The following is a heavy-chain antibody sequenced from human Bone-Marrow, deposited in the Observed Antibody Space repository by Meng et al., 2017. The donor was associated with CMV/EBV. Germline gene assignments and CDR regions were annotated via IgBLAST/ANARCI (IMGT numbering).Heavy chain of an antibody. CDR1: GGTFSSYA. D-gene: IGHD3-10*01. J-gene: IGHJ4*02. CDR2: IIPILGIT. Sequence: SVKVSCKASGGTFSSYAINWVRQAPGQGLEWMGGIIPILGITKYAQKFQGRVTITADKSTSTAYLELSSLRSDDTAVYYCARIRVWFGDFDDWGQGTLVTVSS. V-gene: IGHV1-69*10. CDR3: ARIRVWFGDFDD.